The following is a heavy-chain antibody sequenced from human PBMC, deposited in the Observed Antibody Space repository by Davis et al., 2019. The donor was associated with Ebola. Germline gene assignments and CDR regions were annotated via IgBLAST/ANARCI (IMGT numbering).Heavy chain of an antibody. D-gene: IGHD6-19*01. CDR1: GFTFSSYW. Sequence: GESLKISCAASGFTFSSYWMSWVRQAPGKGLEWVANIKQDGSEKYYVDSVKGRFTISRDNAKNTLYLQMNSLRAEDTAVYYCARDRYIAVAFHDYWGQGTLVTVSS. CDR3: ARDRYIAVAFHDY. J-gene: IGHJ4*02. CDR2: IKQDGSEK. V-gene: IGHV3-7*01.